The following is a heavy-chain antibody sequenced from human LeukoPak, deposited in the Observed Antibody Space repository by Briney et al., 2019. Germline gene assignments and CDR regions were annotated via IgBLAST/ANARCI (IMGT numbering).Heavy chain of an antibody. Sequence: SETLSLTCAVYGGSFSGYYWSWIRQPPGKGLEWIGEINHSGSTNYNPSLKSRVTITVDTSKNQFSLKLSSVTAADTAVYYCARGQYHLLYWYFDLWGRGTLVTVSS. CDR2: INHSGST. J-gene: IGHJ2*01. D-gene: IGHD2-2*01. CDR3: ARGQYHLLYWYFDL. CDR1: GGSFSGYY. V-gene: IGHV4-34*01.